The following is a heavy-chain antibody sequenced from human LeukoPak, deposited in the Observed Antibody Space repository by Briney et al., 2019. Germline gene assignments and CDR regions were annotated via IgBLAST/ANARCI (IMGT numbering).Heavy chain of an antibody. Sequence: GGSLRLSCTASGFSFSDAWMTWVRQAPGKGLEWVGRIKPIATGGTTEYAAPVKGRFTISRDDSKNTVYLQMNSLESEDTAVYYCTTPPDWGQGTLVTVSS. J-gene: IGHJ4*02. CDR1: GFSFSDAW. CDR2: IKPIATGGTT. V-gene: IGHV3-15*01. CDR3: TTPPD.